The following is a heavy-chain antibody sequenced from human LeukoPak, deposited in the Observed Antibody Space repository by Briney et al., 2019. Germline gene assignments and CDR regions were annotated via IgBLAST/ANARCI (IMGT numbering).Heavy chain of an antibody. D-gene: IGHD5-18*01. J-gene: IGHJ4*02. CDR1: GFTFSSYG. CDR2: ISGSGGST. CDR3: ATLALSSYGYFDY. Sequence: GGTLRLSFAASGFTFSSYGMSWVRQAPGKGLEWVSAISGSGGSTYYADSVKGRFTISRDNSKNTLYLQMNSLRAEDTAVYYCATLALSSYGYFDYWGQGTLVTVSS. V-gene: IGHV3-23*01.